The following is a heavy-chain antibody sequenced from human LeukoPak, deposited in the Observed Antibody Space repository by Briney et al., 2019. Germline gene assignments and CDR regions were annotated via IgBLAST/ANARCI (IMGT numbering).Heavy chain of an antibody. J-gene: IGHJ4*02. Sequence: SETLSLTCTVSGGSISYDYWTWIRQSPGKRLEWIGYIHYSGATNYSPSLNSRVTISVDTSKNQFSLKLSSVTAADTALYYCATLRGASTAVFDSWGQGTLVAVSS. CDR3: ATLRGASTAVFDS. D-gene: IGHD2-21*02. CDR2: IHYSGAT. V-gene: IGHV4-59*08. CDR1: GGSISYDY.